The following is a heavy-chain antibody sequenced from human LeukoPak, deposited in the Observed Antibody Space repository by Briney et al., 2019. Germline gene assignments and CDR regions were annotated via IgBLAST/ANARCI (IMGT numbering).Heavy chain of an antibody. Sequence: PGESLRISCKGSGYSFTSYWISWVRQMPGKGLEWMGRMDPSDSYTNYSPSFQGHVTISADKSINTAYLQWSSLKASDTAMYYCARDGSGILSFFDYWGQGTLVTVSS. V-gene: IGHV5-10-1*01. CDR2: MDPSDSYT. D-gene: IGHD3-9*01. J-gene: IGHJ4*02. CDR3: ARDGSGILSFFDY. CDR1: GYSFTSYW.